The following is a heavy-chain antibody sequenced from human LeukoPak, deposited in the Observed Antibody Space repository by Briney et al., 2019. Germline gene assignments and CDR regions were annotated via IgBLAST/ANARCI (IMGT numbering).Heavy chain of an antibody. CDR3: ARRAGAYSHPYDY. D-gene: IGHD4/OR15-4a*01. CDR1: GFTFSSYE. CDR2: IYSDNT. J-gene: IGHJ4*02. Sequence: GGSLRLSCATSGFTFSSYEMNWVRQAPGKGLEWVSFIYSDNTHYSDSVKGRFTISRDNSKNTLYLQMNSLRAEDTAVYYCARRAGAYSHPYDYWGQGTLVTVSS. V-gene: IGHV3-53*01.